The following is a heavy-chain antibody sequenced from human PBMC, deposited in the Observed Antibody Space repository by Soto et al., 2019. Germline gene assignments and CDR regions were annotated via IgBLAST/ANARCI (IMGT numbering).Heavy chain of an antibody. CDR2: IYYSGST. Sequence: SETLSLTCTVSGGSISSGGYYWSWIRQHPGKGLEWIGYIYYSGSTYYNTSLKSRVTISVDTSKNQFSLKLSSVTAADTAVYFFARVYKGYYYDSSGYYYVFDYWGQGTLVTVSS. V-gene: IGHV4-31*03. CDR1: GGSISSGGYY. D-gene: IGHD3-22*01. J-gene: IGHJ4*02. CDR3: ARVYKGYYYDSSGYYYVFDY.